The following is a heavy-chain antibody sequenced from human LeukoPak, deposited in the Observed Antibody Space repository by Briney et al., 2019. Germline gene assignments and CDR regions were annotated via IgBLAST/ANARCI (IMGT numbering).Heavy chain of an antibody. CDR3: AREIGRDGHNSFDS. CDR1: GFTFSSYS. J-gene: IGHJ4*02. D-gene: IGHD5-24*01. CDR2: ISSSSSTL. V-gene: IGHV3-48*02. Sequence: GGSLRLSCAASGFTFSSYSMNWVRQAPGKGLEWVSYISSSSSTLYYADCVKGRFTISRDNAKNSLYLQMNSLRDEDTAVYYCAREIGRDGHNSFDSWGQGTLVTVSS.